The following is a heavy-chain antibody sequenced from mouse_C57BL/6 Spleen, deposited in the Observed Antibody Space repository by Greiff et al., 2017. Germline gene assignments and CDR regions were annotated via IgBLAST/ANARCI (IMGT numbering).Heavy chain of an antibody. D-gene: IGHD2-4*01. CDR3: VRGIYYDGKDY. CDR1: GYTFTSYW. Sequence: QVQLQQPGAELVRPGSSVKLSCKASGYTFTSYWMAWVKQRPGQGLEWIGNIYPSDSETNYNQKFKDKATLTVDKSSSTAYMQLSRLSSEDAAVYYGVRGIYYDGKDYWGQGTTLTVSS. CDR2: IYPSDSET. V-gene: IGHV1-61*01. J-gene: IGHJ2*01.